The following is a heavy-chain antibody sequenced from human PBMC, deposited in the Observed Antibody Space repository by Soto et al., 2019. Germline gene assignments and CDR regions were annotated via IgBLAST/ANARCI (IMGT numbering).Heavy chain of an antibody. J-gene: IGHJ4*02. CDR1: GGSFSGYY. CDR3: ARGIGYCSSINCYSSRRLRFDS. V-gene: IGHV4-34*01. D-gene: IGHD2-2*01. Sequence: QVQLQQWGAGLLKPSETLSLTCAVYGGSFSGYYWTWIRQSPEKGLEWIGEVNHSGTTYYNPALTTRVTISVHTPKNQFSLTLSSVTAADTAVYYCARGIGYCSSINCYSSRRLRFDSWGQGTLVTVSS. CDR2: VNHSGTT.